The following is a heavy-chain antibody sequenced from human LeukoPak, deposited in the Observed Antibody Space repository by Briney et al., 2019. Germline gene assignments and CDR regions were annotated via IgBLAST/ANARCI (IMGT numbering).Heavy chain of an antibody. D-gene: IGHD1-26*01. Sequence: ASVTVSCTASGYTFTSYGISWVRQAPGQGLEWMGWISAYNGNTNYAQKLQGRVTMTTDTSTSTAYMELRSLRSDDTAVYYCAREGVVGATNYYYGMDVWGQGTTVTVSS. J-gene: IGHJ6*02. CDR1: GYTFTSYG. CDR3: AREGVVGATNYYYGMDV. CDR2: ISAYNGNT. V-gene: IGHV1-18*01.